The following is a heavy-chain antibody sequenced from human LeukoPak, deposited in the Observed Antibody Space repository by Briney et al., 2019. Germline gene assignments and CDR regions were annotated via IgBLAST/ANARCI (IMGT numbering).Heavy chain of an antibody. CDR3: AKNYLSIVVVPTNY. V-gene: IGHV3-23*01. Sequence: GGSLGLSCEPSGFTFSSYAMSWVRQAQGKGLDWVSAISGSGGSTYYADSVKGRFTISRDNSKNTLYLQMNSLRAEDTAVYYCAKNYLSIVVVPTNYWGQGTLVTVSS. CDR1: GFTFSSYA. J-gene: IGHJ4*02. D-gene: IGHD2-2*01. CDR2: ISGSGGST.